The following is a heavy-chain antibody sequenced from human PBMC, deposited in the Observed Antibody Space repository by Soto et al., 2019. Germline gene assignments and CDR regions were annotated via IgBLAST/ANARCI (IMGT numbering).Heavy chain of an antibody. CDR2: IYYSGST. D-gene: IGHD3-3*01. V-gene: IGHV4-31*03. CDR1: GGSISSGDYY. CDR3: ARWWSGSRQGFDP. J-gene: IGHJ5*02. Sequence: QVQLQESGPGLVKPSQTLSLTCPVSGGSISSGDYYWSWIRQHPGKGLEWIGYIYYSGSTYYNPSLKSRVTISVDTSKKQFSLKLRSVTAADTAVYYCARWWSGSRQGFDPWGQGTLVTVSS.